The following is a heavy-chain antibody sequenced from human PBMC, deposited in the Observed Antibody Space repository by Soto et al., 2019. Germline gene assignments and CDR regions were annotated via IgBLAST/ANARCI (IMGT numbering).Heavy chain of an antibody. V-gene: IGHV5-10-1*01. CDR2: IDPSDSYT. CDR1: GYSFTSDW. CDR3: ARPIVVVPDAIGNWFDP. J-gene: IGHJ5*02. D-gene: IGHD2-2*01. Sequence: GESLKTSWKGSGYSFTSDWISWGRQMPGKGLEWMGRIDPSDSYTNYSPACQGHATISADKSISTAYLQWSSLKASDTAMYYCARPIVVVPDAIGNWFDPRGQGTMV.